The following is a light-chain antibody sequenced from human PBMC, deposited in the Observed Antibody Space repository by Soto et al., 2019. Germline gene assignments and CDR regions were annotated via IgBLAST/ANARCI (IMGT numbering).Light chain of an antibody. CDR1: SSDVGGYNY. J-gene: IGLJ1*01. CDR2: DVN. V-gene: IGLV2-14*03. CDR3: KSYTSSSTYV. Sequence: QSALTQPASVSGSPGQSITISCTGTSSDVGGYNYVSWYQHNPGKATKLMMYDVNNRPSGVSNRFSGSKSGNAASLTISGLQAEDEADYFCKSYTSSSTYVFGTGTKAPS.